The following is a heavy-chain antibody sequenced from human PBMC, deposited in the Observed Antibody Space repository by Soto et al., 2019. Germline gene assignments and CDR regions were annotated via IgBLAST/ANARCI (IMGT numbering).Heavy chain of an antibody. V-gene: IGHV1-2*04. CDR2: INPNSGVA. CDR1: GFTFTGYY. Sequence: ASVKVSCKASGFTFTGYYMHWVRQAPGQGLEWIGWINPNSGVANYAQKFHDWVTITRDTSITTAYMELSGLKSDDTAVYFCAKDDAGHPDFWGQGPWSPSPQ. D-gene: IGHD6-13*01. CDR3: AKDDAGHPDF. J-gene: IGHJ4*02.